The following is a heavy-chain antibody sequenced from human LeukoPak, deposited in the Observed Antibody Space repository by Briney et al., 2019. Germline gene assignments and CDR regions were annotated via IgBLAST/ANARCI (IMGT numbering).Heavy chain of an antibody. CDR2: ISGSGGST. CDR1: GFTFSSYA. V-gene: IGHV3-23*01. D-gene: IGHD3-10*01. CDR3: ANNYYGSGSYYTPFDY. J-gene: IGHJ4*02. Sequence: GGSLRLSCAASGFTFSSYAMSWVRQAPGKGLEWVSAISGSGGSTYYADSVKGRFTISRDNSKNTLYLQMNSLRAEDTAVYYCANNYYGSGSYYTPFDYWGQGTLVTVSS.